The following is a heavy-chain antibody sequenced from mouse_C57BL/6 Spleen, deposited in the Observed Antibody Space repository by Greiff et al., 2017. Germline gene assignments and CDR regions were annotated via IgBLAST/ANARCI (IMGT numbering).Heavy chain of an antibody. CDR3: ARLHYAMDY. Sequence: EVQLQQSGPELVKPGASVKISCKASGYTFTDYYMNWVKQSHGKSLEWIGDINPNNGGTSYNQKFKGKATLTVDKSSSTAYMELRSLTSADSAVYYCARLHYAMDYWGQGTSVTVSS. CDR2: INPNNGGT. J-gene: IGHJ4*01. CDR1: GYTFTDYY. V-gene: IGHV1-26*01.